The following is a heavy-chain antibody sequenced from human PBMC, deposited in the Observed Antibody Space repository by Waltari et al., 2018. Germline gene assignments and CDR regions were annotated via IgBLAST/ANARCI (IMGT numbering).Heavy chain of an antibody. D-gene: IGHD6-13*01. CDR3: ARDSSSWYGLGTWYYGMDV. CDR1: GYTFTSYY. V-gene: IGHV1-46*01. J-gene: IGHJ6*02. CDR2: INPSGGST. Sequence: QVQLVQSGAEVKKPGASVKVSCKASGYTFTSYYMHWVRQAPGQGLEWMGIINPSGGSTSYAQKLQGRVTMTTDTSTSTAYMELRSLRSDDTAVYYCARDSSSWYGLGTWYYGMDVWGQGTTVTVSS.